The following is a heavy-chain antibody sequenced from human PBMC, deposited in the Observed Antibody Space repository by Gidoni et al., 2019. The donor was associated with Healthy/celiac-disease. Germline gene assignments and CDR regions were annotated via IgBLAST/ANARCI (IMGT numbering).Heavy chain of an antibody. Sequence: QLQLQESGPGLVKPSETLSLTCTVSGGSISSSSYYWGWIRQPPGKGLEWIGSIYYSGSTYYNPSLKSRVTISVDTSKNQFSLKLSSVTAADTAVYYCARDRRPSIAAAGTRLNNWFDPWGQGTLVTVSS. CDR2: IYYSGST. CDR1: GGSISSSSYY. V-gene: IGHV4-39*07. CDR3: ARDRRPSIAAAGTRLNNWFDP. D-gene: IGHD6-13*01. J-gene: IGHJ5*02.